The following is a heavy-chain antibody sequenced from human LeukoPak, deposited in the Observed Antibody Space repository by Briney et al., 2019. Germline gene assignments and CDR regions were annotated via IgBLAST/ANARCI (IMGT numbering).Heavy chain of an antibody. CDR2: ISYDGSNK. J-gene: IGHJ4*02. Sequence: PGGCLRLSCAASVFTLSSYPMHWVRQAQRKGLEWVVVISYDGSNKYYADSVKGRFTISRDNSKNTLYLQMNSLRAEDTAVYYCARASGMYFDYWGQGTLVTVSS. V-gene: IGHV3-30-3*01. CDR3: ARASGMYFDY. CDR1: VFTLSSYP.